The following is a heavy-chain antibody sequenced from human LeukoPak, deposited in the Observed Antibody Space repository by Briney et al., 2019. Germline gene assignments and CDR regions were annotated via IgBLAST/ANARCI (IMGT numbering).Heavy chain of an antibody. Sequence: GGSLRLSCAASGFTFRNYIMNWVRQAPGKGLEWVADISYDGSKRHYGDSVKGRFTISRDDSKNTLYLQMNSLRAEDTAVYYCAKDGAWAVARNFDYWGQGTLVIVSS. CDR3: AKDGAWAVARNFDY. J-gene: IGHJ4*02. CDR1: GFTFRNYI. V-gene: IGHV3-30*18. D-gene: IGHD6-19*01. CDR2: ISYDGSKR.